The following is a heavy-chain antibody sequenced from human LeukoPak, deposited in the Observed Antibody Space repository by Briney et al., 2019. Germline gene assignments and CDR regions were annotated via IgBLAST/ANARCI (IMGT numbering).Heavy chain of an antibody. CDR1: GDSISSSSSY. J-gene: IGHJ6*03. CDR2: IYYSGST. V-gene: IGHV4-39*07. Sequence: SETLSLTCTVSGDSISSSSSYWGWIRQPPGEGLEWIGSIYYSGSTYYNTSLKSRVTISVDTSKNQFSLNLTSLTAADTAVYYCARDRKYYYHMDVWGKGTTVTVSS. CDR3: ARDRKYYYHMDV.